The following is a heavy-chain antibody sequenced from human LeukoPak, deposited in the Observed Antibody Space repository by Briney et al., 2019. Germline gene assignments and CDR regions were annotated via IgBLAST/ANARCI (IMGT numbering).Heavy chain of an antibody. V-gene: IGHV4-61*02. CDR1: GGSISSGSYY. Sequence: SETLFLTCTVSGGSISSGSYYWSWIRQPAGKGLEWIGRIYTSGSTNYNPFLKSRVTISVDTSKNQFSLKLSSVTAADTAVYYCARVLSGIGGADYYYYMDVWGKGTTVTVSS. J-gene: IGHJ6*03. D-gene: IGHD3-10*01. CDR3: ARVLSGIGGADYYYYMDV. CDR2: IYTSGST.